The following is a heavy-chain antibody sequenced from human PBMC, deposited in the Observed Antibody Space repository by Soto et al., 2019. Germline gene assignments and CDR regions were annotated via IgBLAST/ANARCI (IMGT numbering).Heavy chain of an antibody. CDR3: VRDLAVGWFDP. J-gene: IGHJ5*02. Sequence: QVQLVQSGAEVKKPGASVKVSCKTSGYTFTSYSISWVRQAPGQGLEWMGWINVYNGNTKYAQNLQGRVTMTTDTSTSTAYMELRSLRSDDTAVYYCVRDLAVGWFDPWGQGTLVTVSS. D-gene: IGHD2-2*01. CDR2: INVYNGNT. V-gene: IGHV1-18*01. CDR1: GYTFTSYS.